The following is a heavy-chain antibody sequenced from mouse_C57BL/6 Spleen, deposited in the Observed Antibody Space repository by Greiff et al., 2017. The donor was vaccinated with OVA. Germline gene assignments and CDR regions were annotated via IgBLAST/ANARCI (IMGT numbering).Heavy chain of an antibody. J-gene: IGHJ2*01. CDR2: ITDGGSYT. Sequence: EVQRVESGGGLLKLEGSLKPSCAPPEFLFSGIALSWVRQTPERRLEWVATITDGGSYTYYPDNVKGRFTISRDNAKNNLYLQMSHLKSEDTAMYYCARDRPITTAYYFDYWGQGTTLTVSS. CDR1: EFLFSGIA. CDR3: ARDRPITTAYYFDY. V-gene: IGHV5-4*01. D-gene: IGHD1-2*01.